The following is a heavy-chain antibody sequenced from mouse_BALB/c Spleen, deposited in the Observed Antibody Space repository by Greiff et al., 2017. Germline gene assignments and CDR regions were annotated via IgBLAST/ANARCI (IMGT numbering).Heavy chain of an antibody. Sequence: VQLQQSGAELAKPGASVKMSCKASGYTFTSYWMHWVKQRPGQGLEWIGYINPSTGYTEYNQKFKDKATLTADKSSSTAYMQLSSLTSEDSAVYYCARHYYGCFAYWGQGTLVTVSA. CDR3: ARHYYGCFAY. CDR1: GYTFTSYW. V-gene: IGHV1-7*01. J-gene: IGHJ3*01. D-gene: IGHD1-2*01. CDR2: INPSTGYT.